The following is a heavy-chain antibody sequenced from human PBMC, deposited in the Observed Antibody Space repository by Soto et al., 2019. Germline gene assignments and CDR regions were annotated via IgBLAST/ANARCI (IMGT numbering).Heavy chain of an antibody. V-gene: IGHV4-34*01. D-gene: IGHD2-2*01. CDR1: GGSFSGYY. Sequence: SETLSLTCAVYGGSFSGYYWSWIRQPPGKGLEWIGEINHSGSTNYNPSLKSRVTISVDTSKNQFSLKLSSVTAADTAVYYCARGRLVVPAKYYYMDVWGKGTTVNVSS. CDR2: INHSGST. J-gene: IGHJ6*03. CDR3: ARGRLVVPAKYYYMDV.